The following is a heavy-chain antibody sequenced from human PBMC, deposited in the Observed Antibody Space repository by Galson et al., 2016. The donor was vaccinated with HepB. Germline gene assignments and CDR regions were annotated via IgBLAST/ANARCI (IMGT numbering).Heavy chain of an antibody. V-gene: IGHV3-23*01. CDR2: IGGSGGGT. CDR1: GFNLNNYA. D-gene: IGHD2-2*01. J-gene: IGHJ5*02. Sequence: SLRLSCAAAGFNLNNYAMHWVRQAPGKGLEWVSGIGGSGGGTHYADSVKGRFTISRDNSKNTLYLQLNSLRAEDTAIYYCTKDQLIVIVPAAGNWFDPWGQGTLVTVSS. CDR3: TKDQLIVIVPAAGNWFDP.